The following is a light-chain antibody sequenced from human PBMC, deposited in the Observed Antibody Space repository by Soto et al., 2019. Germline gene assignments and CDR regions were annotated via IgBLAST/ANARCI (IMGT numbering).Light chain of an antibody. V-gene: IGKV2-28*01. Sequence: EIVVTQSPLTLPVTPGEPASISCRPSQSLLYNNTYNYLDWYVQKPGQSPQLLIYFGSNRAPGVPDRFSGSGSGTDFTLKINRVEAEDVGTYYCMQALQSLTFGQGTRLEI. CDR2: FGS. CDR1: QSLLYNNTYNY. J-gene: IGKJ5*01. CDR3: MQALQSLT.